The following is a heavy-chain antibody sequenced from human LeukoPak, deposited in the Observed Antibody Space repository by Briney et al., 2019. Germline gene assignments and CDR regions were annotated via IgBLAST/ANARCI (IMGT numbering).Heavy chain of an antibody. CDR3: ARENYGSGSYRDYYYGMDV. CDR2: ISSNSSYI. CDR1: GFTFSSYS. Sequence: GGSLRLSCAASGFTFSSYSMNWVRKAPGKGLEWVSSISSNSSYIYYADSVKGRFTISRDNAKNSLYLQMNSLRAEDTAVYYCARENYGSGSYRDYYYGMDVWGKGTTVTVSS. V-gene: IGHV3-21*01. D-gene: IGHD3-10*01. J-gene: IGHJ6*04.